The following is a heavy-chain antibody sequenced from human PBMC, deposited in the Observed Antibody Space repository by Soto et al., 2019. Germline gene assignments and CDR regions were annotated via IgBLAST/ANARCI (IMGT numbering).Heavy chain of an antibody. CDR3: AKDMGKEYYFDY. CDR1: GFTLDDYA. Sequence: GGTLRLSCAASGFTLDDYAMHWVRQAPGKGLEWVSGISWNSGSIGYADSVKGRFTISRDNAKNSLYLQMNSLRAEDTALYYCAKDMGKEYYFDYWGQGTLVTVSS. J-gene: IGHJ4*02. V-gene: IGHV3-9*01. D-gene: IGHD1-26*01. CDR2: ISWNSGSI.